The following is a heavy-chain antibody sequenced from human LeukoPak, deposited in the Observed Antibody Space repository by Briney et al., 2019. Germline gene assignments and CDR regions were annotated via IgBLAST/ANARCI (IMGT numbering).Heavy chain of an antibody. CDR2: IYYSGTT. CDR3: ASQYYYDDSGYSPFDY. Sequence: PSETLSLTCTVSGGSISSSSYYWGWIRQPPGKGLEWIGSIYYSGTTYYNPSFKSRVTISVDTSNNQFSLKLSSVTAADTAVYFCASQYYYDDSGYSPFDYWGQGTLVTVSS. CDR1: GGSISSSSYY. V-gene: IGHV4-39*01. J-gene: IGHJ4*02. D-gene: IGHD3-22*01.